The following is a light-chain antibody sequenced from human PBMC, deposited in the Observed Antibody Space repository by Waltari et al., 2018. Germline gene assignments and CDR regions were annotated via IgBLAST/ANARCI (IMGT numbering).Light chain of an antibody. CDR3: QQRSNWPPMYT. V-gene: IGKV3-11*01. CDR2: DAS. CDR1: QRVNTK. J-gene: IGKJ2*01. Sequence: EIVLTQSPATLSLSPGQGATLPCRASQRVNTKLAWYHQKPGQAPRLLIYDASNRATGIPGRFSCRGSGTDFTLTISSLEPEDFAVYYCQQRSNWPPMYTFGQGTKLEIK.